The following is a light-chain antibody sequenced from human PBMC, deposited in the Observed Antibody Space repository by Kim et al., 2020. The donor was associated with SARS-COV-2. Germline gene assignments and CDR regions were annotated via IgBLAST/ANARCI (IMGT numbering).Light chain of an antibody. V-gene: IGKV3-20*01. J-gene: IGKJ1*01. CDR3: QQYGSSPWT. CDR1: QSVSSSY. CDR2: GAS. Sequence: SPGERATHSCRASQSVSSSYLAWDQQKPGQAPRLLIYGASSRATGIPDRFSGSGSGTDFTLTISRLEPEDFAVYYCQQYGSSPWTFGQGTKVDIK.